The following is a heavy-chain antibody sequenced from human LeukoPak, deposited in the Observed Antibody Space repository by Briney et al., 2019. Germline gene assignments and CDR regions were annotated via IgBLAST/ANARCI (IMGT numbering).Heavy chain of an antibody. V-gene: IGHV3-48*01. CDR1: GFTFSTFD. CDR2: INYHSQPT. CDR3: VRDCKWSLES. D-gene: IGHD1-1*01. J-gene: IGHJ5*02. Sequence: GGPLRLSCRASGFTFSTFDMPWVRQAPGKAREWGSYINYHSQPTYYADSVKGRITISRDNPKSSLYRQSIDLRAEDTAVYYCVRDCKWSLESWGQGTPVTVSS.